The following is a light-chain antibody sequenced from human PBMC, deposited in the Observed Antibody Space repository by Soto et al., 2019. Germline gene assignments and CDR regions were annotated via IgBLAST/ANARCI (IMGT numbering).Light chain of an antibody. V-gene: IGKV1-5*03. J-gene: IGKJ1*01. CDR3: QHYNSYSEA. CDR2: KAS. CDR1: QGIRSA. Sequence: IQVTQSPSSLSASVGDRVTITCRTSQGIRSALGWYQQKPGKVPKLLIYKASTLKSGVPSRFSGSGSGTEFTLTISSLQPDDFATYYCQHYNSYSEAFGQGTKVDIK.